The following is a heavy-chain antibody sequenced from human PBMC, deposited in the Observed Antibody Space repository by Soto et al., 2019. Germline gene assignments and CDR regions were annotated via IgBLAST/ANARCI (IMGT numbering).Heavy chain of an antibody. V-gene: IGHV3-30*03. CDR3: ASTVSVAAPH. J-gene: IGHJ4*02. D-gene: IGHD2-15*01. Sequence: GGSLRLSCAASGFTFSSYGMHWVRQAPGKGLEWVAVISYDGSNKYYADSVKGRSTISRDNSKNTLYLQMNSLRAEDTAVYYCASTVSVAAPHWGQGTLVTVSS. CDR1: GFTFSSYG. CDR2: ISYDGSNK.